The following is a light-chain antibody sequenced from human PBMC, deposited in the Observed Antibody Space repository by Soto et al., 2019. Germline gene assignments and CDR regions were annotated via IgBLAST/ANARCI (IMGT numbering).Light chain of an antibody. CDR3: QQYTNWTL. CDR1: QSVRSN. CDR2: GAS. Sequence: EIVMTQSPATLSVSTGERATLSCRARQSVRSNLAWYQQKPGQAPRLLIYGASTRATVIPARFSGSGSGTEFTFTISSLQSEDFAVYYCQQYTNWTLFGQGTKLEIK. J-gene: IGKJ2*01. V-gene: IGKV3-15*01.